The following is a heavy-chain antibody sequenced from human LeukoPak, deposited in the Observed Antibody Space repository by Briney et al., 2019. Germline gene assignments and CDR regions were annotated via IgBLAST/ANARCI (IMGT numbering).Heavy chain of an antibody. CDR3: ARDNQPPLGGYSH. CDR1: GYTFTSYY. Sequence: ASVKVSCKASGYTFTSYYMHWVRQAPGQGLEWMGIINPSGGSTSYAQKLQGRVTMTRDTSTSTVYMELSSLRSEDTAVYYCARDNQPPLGGYSHWGQGTLVTVSS. J-gene: IGHJ4*02. V-gene: IGHV1-46*01. CDR2: INPSGGST. D-gene: IGHD5-18*01.